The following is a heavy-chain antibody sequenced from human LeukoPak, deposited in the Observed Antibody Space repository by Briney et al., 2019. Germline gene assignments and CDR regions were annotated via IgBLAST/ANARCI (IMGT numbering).Heavy chain of an antibody. J-gene: IGHJ4*02. CDR3: ARDREPLSGWTPDFDY. CDR1: GYTFTGYY. D-gene: IGHD6-19*01. CDR2: INPNSGGT. Sequence: ASVKVSCKASGYTFTGYYMHWVLQAPGQGLEWMGWINPNSGGTNYAQKFQGRVTMTRDTSISTAYMELSRLRSDDTAVYYCARDREPLSGWTPDFDYWGQGTLVTVSS. V-gene: IGHV1-2*02.